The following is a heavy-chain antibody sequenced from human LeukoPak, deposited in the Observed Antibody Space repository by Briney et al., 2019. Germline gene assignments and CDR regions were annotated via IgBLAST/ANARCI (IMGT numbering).Heavy chain of an antibody. Sequence: GGSLRLSCAAPGFTFSSYGMSWVRQAPGKGLEWVSAISGSGGSTYYADSVKGRFTISRDNSKNTLYLQMNSLRAEDTAVYYCARHGSITMVRGRLRYYYMDVWGKGTTVTISS. CDR2: ISGSGGST. J-gene: IGHJ6*03. CDR3: ARHGSITMVRGRLRYYYMDV. D-gene: IGHD3-10*01. CDR1: GFTFSSYG. V-gene: IGHV3-23*01.